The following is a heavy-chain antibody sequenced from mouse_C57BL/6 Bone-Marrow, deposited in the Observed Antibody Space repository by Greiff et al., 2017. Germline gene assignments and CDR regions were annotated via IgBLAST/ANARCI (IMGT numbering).Heavy chain of an antibody. V-gene: IGHV7-3*01. CDR1: GFTFTDYY. D-gene: IGHD2-2*01. CDR2: IRNKANGYTT. CDR3: ARCPDGYDVPYAMDY. Sequence: EVQLVESGGGLVQPGGSLSLSCAASGFTFTDYYMSWVRQPPGKALEWLGFIRNKANGYTTEYSASVKGRFTISRDNSPSILYLQMNALRAEDSATYYCARCPDGYDVPYAMDYWGQGTSVTVSS. J-gene: IGHJ4*01.